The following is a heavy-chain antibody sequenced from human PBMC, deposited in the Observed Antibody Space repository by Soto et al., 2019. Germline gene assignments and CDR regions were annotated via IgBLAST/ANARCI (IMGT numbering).Heavy chain of an antibody. D-gene: IGHD3-3*01. CDR3: ARGSSFGGFLEWLSPSYYYYYYMDV. CDR1: GYTFTSYG. CDR2: ISAYNGNT. J-gene: IGHJ6*03. V-gene: IGHV1-18*01. Sequence: ASVKVSCKASGYTFTSYGISWVRQAPGQGLEWMGWISAYNGNTNYAQKLQGRVTMTTDTSTSTAYMELRSLRSDDTAVYYCARGSSFGGFLEWLSPSYYYYYYMDVWGKGTTVTVSS.